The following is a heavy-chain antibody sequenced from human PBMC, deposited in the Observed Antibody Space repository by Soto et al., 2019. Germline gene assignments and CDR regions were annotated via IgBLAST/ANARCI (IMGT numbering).Heavy chain of an antibody. D-gene: IGHD2-15*01. CDR1: GFTFSSYA. V-gene: IGHV3-23*01. Sequence: EVQLLESGGGLVQPGGSLRRSCAASGFTFSSYAMSWVRQAPGKGLEWVSGISGSGGNTYDADSVKGRFTISRDNSKNTIDLQMNSLRDEDTAVYYCAKGRVVVVEYFDYWGQGTLVTVSS. J-gene: IGHJ4*02. CDR3: AKGRVVVVEYFDY. CDR2: ISGSGGNT.